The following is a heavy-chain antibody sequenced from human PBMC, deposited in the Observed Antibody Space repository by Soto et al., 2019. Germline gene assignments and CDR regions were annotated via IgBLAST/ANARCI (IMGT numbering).Heavy chain of an antibody. CDR3: ARYQQELLAY. D-gene: IGHD1-26*01. V-gene: IGHV4-30-4*01. Sequence: SQALSDSHTGSGGLISTGCYYGSWIRQAPWKCLEWIGYIYYTGSTYYNPSLKSRLTISVDASKNQFSLKVTSMTAADTAVYLCARYQQELLAYWGPGTLVPVSS. J-gene: IGHJ4*02. CDR1: GGLISTGCYY. CDR2: IYYTGST.